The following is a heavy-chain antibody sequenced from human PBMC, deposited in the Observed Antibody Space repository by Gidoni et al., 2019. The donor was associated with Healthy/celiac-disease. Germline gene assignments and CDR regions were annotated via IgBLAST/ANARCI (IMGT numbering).Heavy chain of an antibody. V-gene: IGHV1-18*01. Sequence: QVQLVQSGAEVKKPGASEKVSCKAYGYTYTSHGISWVRQAPVQGLEWMGWIRAYNATTTYSYKLQGSVTMTTATSTSTAYIELRRLSSADTAVYYCASSGYILTVYYRPPNDEKIAYWGQGTLVTVSS. CDR3: ASSGYILTVYYRPPNDEKIAY. CDR2: IRAYNATT. CDR1: GYTYTSHG. D-gene: IGHD3-9*01. J-gene: IGHJ4*02.